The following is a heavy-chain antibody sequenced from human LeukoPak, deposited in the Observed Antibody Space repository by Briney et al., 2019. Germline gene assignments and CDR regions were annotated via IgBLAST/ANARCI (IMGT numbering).Heavy chain of an antibody. CDR1: GGSFSGYY. CDR2: INHSGST. CDR3: ARYVPIAAAWGWFDP. Sequence: SETLSLTCAVYGGSFSGYYWSWIRQPPGKGLEWIGEINHSGSTNYNPSLKSRVTISVDTSKNQFSLKLSSVTAADTAVYYCARYVPIAAAWGWFDPWGQGTLVTVSS. D-gene: IGHD6-13*01. J-gene: IGHJ5*02. V-gene: IGHV4-34*01.